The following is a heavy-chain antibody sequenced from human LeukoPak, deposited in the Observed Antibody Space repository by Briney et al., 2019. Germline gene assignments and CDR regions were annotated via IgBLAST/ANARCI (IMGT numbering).Heavy chain of an antibody. CDR1: GGSFSGYY. J-gene: IGHJ4*02. Sequence: SETLSLTCAVYGGSFSGYYWSWIRQPPGKGLEWIGEINHSGSTNYNPSLKSRVTISVDTSKNQFSLKLSSVTAADTAVYYCARAYGDNDYWGQGTRVTVSS. D-gene: IGHD4-17*01. V-gene: IGHV4-34*01. CDR2: INHSGST. CDR3: ARAYGDNDY.